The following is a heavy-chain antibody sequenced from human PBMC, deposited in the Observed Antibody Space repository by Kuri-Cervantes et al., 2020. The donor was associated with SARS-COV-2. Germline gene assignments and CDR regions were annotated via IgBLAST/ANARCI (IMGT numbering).Heavy chain of an antibody. V-gene: IGHV3-33*01. CDR3: ARDPTYYYDSSGYYRAWFFDY. J-gene: IGHJ4*02. D-gene: IGHD3-22*01. Sequence: GESLKIPCTASGFTLGDYAMSWFRQAPGQGLEWVAVIWHDGSNKYYADPVKGRFTISRDNSKNTLYLQMNSLRAEDTAVYYCARDPTYYYDSSGYYRAWFFDYWGQGTLVTVSS. CDR1: GFTLGDYA. CDR2: IWHDGSNK.